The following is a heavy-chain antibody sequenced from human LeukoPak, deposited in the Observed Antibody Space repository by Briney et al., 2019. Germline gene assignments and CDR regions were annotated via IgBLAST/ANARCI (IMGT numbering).Heavy chain of an antibody. V-gene: IGHV3-48*01. CDR2: ISTSRTTI. Sequence: GGPLRLSCAASGFTFSSYSMNWVRQAPGKGLEWVSYISTSRTTIYYADSVKGRFTISRDNAKNSVDLQMNSLRAEDTAVYYCARVSGWFDPWGQGTLVTVSS. CDR1: GFTFSSYS. CDR3: ARVSGWFDP. D-gene: IGHD3-10*01. J-gene: IGHJ5*02.